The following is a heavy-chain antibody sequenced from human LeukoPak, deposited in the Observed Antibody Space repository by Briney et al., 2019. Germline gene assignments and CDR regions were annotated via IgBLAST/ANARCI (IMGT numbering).Heavy chain of an antibody. Sequence: GGSLRLSCAASGVTLSTYAMSWARQAPGKGLEWVSAISGSGGSTYYADSVKGRFTISRDISKNTLYLEMNSLRAEDTAVYYCAKGAIGARPWVFDYWGQGTLVTVSS. J-gene: IGHJ4*02. V-gene: IGHV3-23*01. CDR1: GVTLSTYA. D-gene: IGHD6-6*01. CDR2: ISGSGGST. CDR3: AKGAIGARPWVFDY.